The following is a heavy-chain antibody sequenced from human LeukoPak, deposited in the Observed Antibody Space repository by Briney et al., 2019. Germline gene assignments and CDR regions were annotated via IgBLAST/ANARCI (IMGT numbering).Heavy chain of an antibody. J-gene: IGHJ4*02. D-gene: IGHD4-17*01. CDR3: ARGVGYADYPFDY. CDR2: ISFSGDNS. CDR1: GFNFRDAA. Sequence: GGSLRLSCAASGFNFRDAAMTWVRQAPGKGLEWVSLISFSGDNSYYADSVKGRFTISRDNAKNTLTLQMNSLRVEDTAIYYCARGVGYADYPFDYWGQGTLVTVSS. V-gene: IGHV3-23*01.